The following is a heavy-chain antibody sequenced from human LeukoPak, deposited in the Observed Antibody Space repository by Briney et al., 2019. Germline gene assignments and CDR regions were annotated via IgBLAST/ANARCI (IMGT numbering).Heavy chain of an antibody. J-gene: IGHJ5*02. D-gene: IGHD3-10*01. CDR1: GGSISSSSNY. CDR2: INHSGST. Sequence: SETLSLTCTVSGGSISSSSNYWGWIRQPPGKGLEWIGEINHSGSTNYNPSLKSRVTISVDTSKNQFSLKLSSVTAADTAVYYCAREKSMVRGVIKGPYNWFDPWGQGTLVTVSS. V-gene: IGHV4-39*07. CDR3: AREKSMVRGVIKGPYNWFDP.